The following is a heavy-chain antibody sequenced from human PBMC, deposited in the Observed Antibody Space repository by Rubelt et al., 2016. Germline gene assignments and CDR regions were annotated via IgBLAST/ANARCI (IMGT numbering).Heavy chain of an antibody. CDR1: GFPFSSYG. D-gene: IGHD3-10*01. Sequence: VEFGGGLEQPGGSLRLSCAASGFPFSSYGMSWVRQAPGEGPEWVSFLSGGAHASYYGESVQGRFTISRDNSKNMRFLQMKRLRAEDTAIYYCAEIGKLAWFGELSAWGQGTLVTVSS. V-gene: IGHV3-23*04. CDR3: AEIGKLAWFGELSA. CDR2: LSGGAHAS. J-gene: IGHJ5*02.